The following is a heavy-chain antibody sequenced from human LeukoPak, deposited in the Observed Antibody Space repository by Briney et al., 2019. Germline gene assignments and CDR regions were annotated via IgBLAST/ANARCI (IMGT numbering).Heavy chain of an antibody. CDR2: IRSKANSYAT. CDR1: GFTFSGSA. V-gene: IGHV3-73*01. J-gene: IGHJ6*03. CDR3: TRHPAAAAGAYYYYYMDV. D-gene: IGHD6-13*01. Sequence: GGSLRLSCAASGFTFSGSAMHWVRQASGKGLEWVGRIRSKANSYATAYAASVKGRFTISRDDSKNTAYLQMNSLKTENTAVYYCTRHPAAAAGAYYYYYMDVWGKGTTVTVSS.